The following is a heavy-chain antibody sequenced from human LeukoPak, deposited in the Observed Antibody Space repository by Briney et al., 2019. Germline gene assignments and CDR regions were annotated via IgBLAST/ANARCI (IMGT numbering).Heavy chain of an antibody. CDR1: GFNVITNY. CDR2: VYSGGST. Sequence: GGSLRLSCAVSGFNVITNYMNWVRQAPGKGLEWVSVVYSGGSTFYADSVKGRFTISRDNSKSTLYLQMNSLRAEDTAVYYCARLANPSGYWDWGQGTLVTVSS. CDR3: ARLANPSGYWD. D-gene: IGHD3-22*01. V-gene: IGHV3-53*01. J-gene: IGHJ4*02.